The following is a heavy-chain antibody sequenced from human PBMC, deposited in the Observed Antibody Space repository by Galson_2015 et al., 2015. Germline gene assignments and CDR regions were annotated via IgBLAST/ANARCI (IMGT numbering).Heavy chain of an antibody. D-gene: IGHD3-22*01. J-gene: IGHJ4*02. CDR3: ARALQREQLFLN. CDR2: IYYSGST. Sequence: SETLSLTCTVSGGSVSSGSYYWSWIRQPPGKGLEWIGYIYYSGSTNYNPSLKSRVTISVDTSKNQFSLKLSSVTAADTAVYYCARALQREQLFLNWGQGTLVTVSS. CDR1: GGSVSSGSYY. V-gene: IGHV4-61*01.